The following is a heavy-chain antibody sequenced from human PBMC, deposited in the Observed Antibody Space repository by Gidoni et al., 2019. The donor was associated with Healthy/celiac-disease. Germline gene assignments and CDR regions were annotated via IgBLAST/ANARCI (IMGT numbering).Heavy chain of an antibody. Sequence: QVQLVASGGGVVQPGRSLKLTRAASRFTFSRYAMHWVRQAPGKGLEWVAVISYEGSNKYYADSVKGRFTISRDNSKNTLYLQMNSLRAEDTAVYYCARGGYFDWPDYYYYGMDVWGQGTTVTVSS. CDR1: RFTFSRYA. V-gene: IGHV3-30-3*01. J-gene: IGHJ6*02. CDR2: ISYEGSNK. CDR3: ARGGYFDWPDYYYYGMDV. D-gene: IGHD3-9*01.